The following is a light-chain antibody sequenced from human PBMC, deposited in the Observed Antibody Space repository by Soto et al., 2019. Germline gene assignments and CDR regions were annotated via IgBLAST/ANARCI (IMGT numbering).Light chain of an antibody. J-gene: IGLJ2*01. CDR1: SSDVGGYNY. V-gene: IGLV2-14*01. CDR2: DVS. Sequence: QSALTQPASVSGSPGQSITISCTGTSSDVGGYNYVSWYQQHPGKAPKLMIYDVSNRPSGVSTRFSGSKSGNTASLTISGLQAEDEADYYFSSYTSSSTVVFGGGTKLTVL. CDR3: SSYTSSSTVV.